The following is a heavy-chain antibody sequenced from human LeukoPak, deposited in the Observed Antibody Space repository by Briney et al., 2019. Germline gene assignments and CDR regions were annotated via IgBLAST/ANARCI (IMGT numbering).Heavy chain of an antibody. D-gene: IGHD6-13*01. Sequence: SETLSLTCTVSGGSISSSSYYWGWIRQPPGKGLEWIGSIYYSGSTYYNPSLKSRVTISVDTSKNQFSLKLSSVTAADTAVYYCARVFWGYSRFWFDPWGQGTLVTVSS. CDR1: GGSISSSSYY. CDR3: ARVFWGYSRFWFDP. CDR2: IYYSGST. J-gene: IGHJ5*02. V-gene: IGHV4-39*07.